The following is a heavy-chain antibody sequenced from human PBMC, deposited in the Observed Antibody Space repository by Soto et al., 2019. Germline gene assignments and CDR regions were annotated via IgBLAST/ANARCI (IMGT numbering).Heavy chain of an antibody. J-gene: IGHJ3*02. CDR1: GGTFSSYA. CDR3: ARDYYDSSGYYSLGPTYDAFDI. D-gene: IGHD3-22*01. V-gene: IGHV1-46*01. CDR2: INPSGGST. Sequence: ASVKVSCKASGGTFSSYAISWVRQAPGQGLEGMGIINPSGGSTSYAQKFQCRVTMTRDTSTSTVYMELSSLRSEDTAVYYCARDYYDSSGYYSLGPTYDAFDIWGQGTMVTVSS.